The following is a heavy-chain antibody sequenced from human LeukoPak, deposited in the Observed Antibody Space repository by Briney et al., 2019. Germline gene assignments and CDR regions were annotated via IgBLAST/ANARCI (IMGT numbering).Heavy chain of an antibody. CDR1: GFTFSSYE. Sequence: GGSLRLSCAASGFTFSSYEMNWVRQAPGKGLEWVSYISSSGSTIYYADSVKGRFTISKDNSKNTLSLQMNSLRAEDTAVYYCAKGSTTGTTGGSFDPWGQGALVTVSS. J-gene: IGHJ5*02. D-gene: IGHD1-1*01. CDR2: ISSSGSTI. V-gene: IGHV3-48*03. CDR3: AKGSTTGTTGGSFDP.